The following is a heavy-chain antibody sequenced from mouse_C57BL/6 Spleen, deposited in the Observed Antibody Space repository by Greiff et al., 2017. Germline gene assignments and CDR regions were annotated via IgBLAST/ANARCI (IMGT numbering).Heavy chain of an antibody. CDR2: IDPETGGT. J-gene: IGHJ4*01. V-gene: IGHV1-15*01. Sequence: QVQLQQSGAELVRPGASVTLSCKASGYTFTDYEMHWVKQTPVHGLEWIGAIDPETGGTAYNQKFKGKAILTADKSSSTAYMELRSLTSEDSAVYYCTREATVVPYYYAMDYWGQGTSVTVSS. CDR1: GYTFTDYE. CDR3: TREATVVPYYYAMDY. D-gene: IGHD1-1*01.